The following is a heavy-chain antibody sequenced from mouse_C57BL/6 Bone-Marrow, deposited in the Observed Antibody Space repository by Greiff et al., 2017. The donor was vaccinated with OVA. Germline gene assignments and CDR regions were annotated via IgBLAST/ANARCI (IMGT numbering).Heavy chain of an antibody. CDR3: APPAMVPFAY. D-gene: IGHD1-1*02. Sequence: QVHVKQPGAELVKPGASVKLSCKASGYTFTSYWMHWVKQRPGQGLEWIGMIHPNSGSTNYNEKFKSKATLTVDKSSSTAYMQLSSLTSEDSAVYYCAPPAMVPFAYWGQGTLVTVSA. CDR2: IHPNSGST. J-gene: IGHJ3*01. V-gene: IGHV1-64*01. CDR1: GYTFTSYW.